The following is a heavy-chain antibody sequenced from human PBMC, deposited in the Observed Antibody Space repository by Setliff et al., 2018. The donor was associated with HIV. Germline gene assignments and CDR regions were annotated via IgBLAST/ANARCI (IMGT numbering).Heavy chain of an antibody. Sequence: HLGGSLRLSCAASGFTFSSYAMHWVRQAPGKGLEWVAVISYDGSNKYYADSVKGRFTISRDNSKNTLYLQMNSLRAEDTAVYYCARSPSYYDFWSGPGDVWGKGTTVTVSS. CDR2: ISYDGSNK. V-gene: IGHV3-30*04. CDR3: ARSPSYYDFWSGPGDV. CDR1: GFTFSSYA. D-gene: IGHD3-3*01. J-gene: IGHJ6*04.